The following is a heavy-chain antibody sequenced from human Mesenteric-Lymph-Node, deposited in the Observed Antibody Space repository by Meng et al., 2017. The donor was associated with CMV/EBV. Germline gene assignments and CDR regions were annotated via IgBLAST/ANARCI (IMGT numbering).Heavy chain of an antibody. J-gene: IGHJ5*02. CDR1: EFTFSTYS. CDR3: ARGYKYYDLDP. D-gene: IGHD3-3*01. V-gene: IGHV4-59*01. CDR2: IYYSGST. Sequence: GSLRLSCAASEFTFSTYSMNWVRQAPGKGLEWIGYIYYSGSTKYNPSLKSRATISIDTSKNQFSLRLNSVTAADTAVYYCARGYKYYDLDPWGQGTLVTVSS.